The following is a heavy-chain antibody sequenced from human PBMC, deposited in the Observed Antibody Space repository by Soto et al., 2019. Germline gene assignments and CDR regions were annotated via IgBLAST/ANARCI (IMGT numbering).Heavy chain of an antibody. CDR1: CGSISSSSYY. V-gene: IGHV4-39*01. CDR2: IYYSGST. CDR3: ARILIAAAGTVLDY. Sequence: SETLSLTCTVSCGSISSSSYYWGWIRQPPGKGLEWIGSIYYSGSTYYNPSLKSRVTISVDTSKNQFSLKLSSVTAADTAVYYCARILIAAAGTVLDYWGPGTLGTVS. J-gene: IGHJ4*02. D-gene: IGHD6-13*01.